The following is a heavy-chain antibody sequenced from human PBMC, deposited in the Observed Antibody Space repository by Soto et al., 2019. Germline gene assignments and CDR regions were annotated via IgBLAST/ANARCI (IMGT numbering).Heavy chain of an antibody. CDR2: TRKRSDSFTT. CDR1: GFTLSDHH. D-gene: IGHD3-16*01. Sequence: PGGSLRLSCAASGFTLSDHHINWVRQAPGKGLEWLGRTRKRSDSFTTEYAASVKGRFTISRDGSKSLVFLQMNSLKTDDTAVYYCVGESFYCFADWGQGTLVTVSS. CDR3: VGESFYCFAD. V-gene: IGHV3-72*01. J-gene: IGHJ4*02.